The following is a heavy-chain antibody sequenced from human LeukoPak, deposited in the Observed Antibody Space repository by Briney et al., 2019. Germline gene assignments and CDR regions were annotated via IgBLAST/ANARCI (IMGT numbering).Heavy chain of an antibody. CDR2: IIPIFGTA. D-gene: IGHD1-14*01. CDR1: GGTFSSYA. V-gene: IGHV1-69*13. CDR3: AREPHSPLPLPEYFQH. J-gene: IGHJ1*01. Sequence: ASVKVSCKASGGTFSSYAISWVRQAPGQGLEWMGGIIPIFGTANYAQKFQGRVTITADESTSTAYMELSSLRSEDTAVYYCAREPHSPLPLPEYFQHWGQGTLVTVSS.